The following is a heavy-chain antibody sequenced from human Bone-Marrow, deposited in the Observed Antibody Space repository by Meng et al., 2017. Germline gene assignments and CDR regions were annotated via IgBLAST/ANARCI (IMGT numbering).Heavy chain of an antibody. CDR3: AKLNTYCGGDCPFDL. D-gene: IGHD2-21*02. CDR2: INHSGST. V-gene: IGHV4-34*01. Sequence: SETLSLTCAVYGGSFSGYYWSWIRQPPGKGLEWIGEINHSGSTNYNPSPKSRVTISVDTSKNQFSLKLSSVTAADTAVYYCAKLNTYCGGDCPFDLWGRGTLVTVSS. CDR1: GGSFSGYY. J-gene: IGHJ2*01.